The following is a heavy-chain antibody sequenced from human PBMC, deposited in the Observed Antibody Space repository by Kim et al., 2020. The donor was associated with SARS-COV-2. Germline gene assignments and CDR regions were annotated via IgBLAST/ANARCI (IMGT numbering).Heavy chain of an antibody. Sequence: PSLDSQVTVSVDTSKNQFSLKLSSMTAADTAVYYCARLSSSGWYPYYFDYWGQGTLVTVSS. J-gene: IGHJ4*02. CDR3: ARLSSSGWYPYYFDY. D-gene: IGHD6-19*01. V-gene: IGHV4-39*01.